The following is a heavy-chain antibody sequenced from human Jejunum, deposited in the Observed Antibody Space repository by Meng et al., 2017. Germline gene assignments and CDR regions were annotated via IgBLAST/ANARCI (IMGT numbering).Heavy chain of an antibody. V-gene: IGHV3-21*01. J-gene: IGHJ4*02. CDR3: ATGGSSGDFDY. D-gene: IGHD3-22*01. CDR1: GFTLRSYS. CDR2: ISSASDYM. Sequence: GGSLRLSCAASGFTLRSYSMNWVRQAPGKGLEWVSRISSASDYMYYTDSVKGRFTISRDNAKNSLYLQMNSLRAEDTAVYYCATGGSSGDFDYWGQGTLVTFPS.